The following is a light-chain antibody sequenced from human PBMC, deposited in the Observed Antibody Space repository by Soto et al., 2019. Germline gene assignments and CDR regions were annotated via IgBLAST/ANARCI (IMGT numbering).Light chain of an antibody. CDR2: GAS. Sequence: EILFTQSPGTLSLSPGERATLYCRASQSVSSSYLAWYQQKPGEAPRLLIYGASNRATGIPARLSGSGSGTDFTLTIRSLEPEDFAVYYCQQRSNWPTFGQGTKVDIK. J-gene: IGKJ1*01. V-gene: IGKV3D-20*02. CDR3: QQRSNWPT. CDR1: QSVSSSY.